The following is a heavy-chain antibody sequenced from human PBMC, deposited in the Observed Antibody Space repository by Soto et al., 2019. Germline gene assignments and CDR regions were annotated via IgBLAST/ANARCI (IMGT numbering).Heavy chain of an antibody. Sequence: QVQLVESGGGVVQPGRSLRLSCAASGFTFSSYGMHWVRQAPGKGLEWVAVIWYDGGNKYYADSVKGRFTISRDNSKNTLYLQMNSLRAEDTAVYYCARGDSSGYPFDPWGQGTLVTVSS. J-gene: IGHJ5*02. CDR3: ARGDSSGYPFDP. V-gene: IGHV3-33*01. CDR2: IWYDGGNK. CDR1: GFTFSSYG. D-gene: IGHD3-22*01.